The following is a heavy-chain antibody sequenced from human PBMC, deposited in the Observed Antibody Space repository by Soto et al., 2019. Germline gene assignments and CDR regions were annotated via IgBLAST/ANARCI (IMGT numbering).Heavy chain of an antibody. Sequence: SLRLSCAASGFTFSSYTMHWVRQAPGKGLEWVAVISYDGSNKYYADSVKGRSTISRDNSKNTLYLQMNSLRAEDTAVYYCARVGCSGGSCYVFGYWGQGTLVTVS. CDR3: ARVGCSGGSCYVFGY. CDR1: GFTFSSYT. V-gene: IGHV3-30-3*01. CDR2: ISYDGSNK. J-gene: IGHJ4*02. D-gene: IGHD2-15*01.